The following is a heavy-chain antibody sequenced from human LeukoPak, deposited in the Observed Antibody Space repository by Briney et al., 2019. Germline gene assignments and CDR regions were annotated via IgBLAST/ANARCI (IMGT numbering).Heavy chain of an antibody. D-gene: IGHD3-10*01. CDR2: FDPEDGET. CDR3: ATGITMVRGVIKDYFDY. V-gene: IGHV1-24*01. CDR1: GYTLTELS. Sequence: GASVKVSCKVSGYTLTELSMHWVRQAPGKGLEWMGGFDPEDGETIYAQKFQGRVTMTEDTSTDTAYMELSSLRSEDTAVYYCATGITMVRGVIKDYFDYWGQGTLVTVSS. J-gene: IGHJ4*02.